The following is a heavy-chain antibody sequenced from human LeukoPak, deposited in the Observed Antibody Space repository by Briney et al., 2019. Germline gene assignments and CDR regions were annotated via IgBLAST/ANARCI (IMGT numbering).Heavy chain of an antibody. CDR2: INQEASRT. CDR1: GLTFRSYW. J-gene: IGHJ4*02. CDR3: AKYLSRAFDS. Sequence: GGSLSLSCAAPGLTFRSYWMIWFRQAQGKGLEWLGHINQEASRTDHADSVKGRFTISRDNSRNLLYLHMSSLRAEDTAVYYCAKYLSRAFDSWGQGILVSVSS. V-gene: IGHV3-7*01. D-gene: IGHD2/OR15-2a*01.